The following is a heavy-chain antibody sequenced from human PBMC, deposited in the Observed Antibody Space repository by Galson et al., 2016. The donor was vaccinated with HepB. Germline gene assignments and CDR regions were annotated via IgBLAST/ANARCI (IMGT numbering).Heavy chain of an antibody. CDR1: GDSVSSNIAA. CDR2: TFYRSKWYN. V-gene: IGHV6-1*01. J-gene: IGHJ3*02. D-gene: IGHD1-26*01. CDR3: ARDPARVGFQTGAFDI. Sequence: CAISGDSVSSNIAAWNWIRQSPSRGLEWLGRTFYRSKWYNDYAISVRSRITINPDTSKNQYSLQLNSVTPDDTAVYYCARDPARVGFQTGAFDIWGQGTMVTVS.